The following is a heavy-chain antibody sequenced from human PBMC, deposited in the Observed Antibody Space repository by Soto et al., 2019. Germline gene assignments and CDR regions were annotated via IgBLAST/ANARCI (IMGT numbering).Heavy chain of an antibody. CDR3: VKDRVESGLGEVDY. Sequence: QVQLGESGGGVVQPGRSLRLSCAASGFTFSNNGMHWAREAPGKGLEWVAVIFYEGRKEYYADSVKGRFTSSRDNSKNTLYLQMNSLRAEDTAVYYCVKDRVESGLGEVDYWGQGTLVTVSS. CDR2: IFYEGRKE. D-gene: IGHD3-16*01. V-gene: IGHV3-30*18. CDR1: GFTFSNNG. J-gene: IGHJ4*02.